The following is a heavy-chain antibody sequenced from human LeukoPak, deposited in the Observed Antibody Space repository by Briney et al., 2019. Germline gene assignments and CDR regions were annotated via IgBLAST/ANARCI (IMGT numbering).Heavy chain of an antibody. Sequence: SETLSLTCAVYGGSFSGYYWSWIRQPPGKGLEWIGEINHSGSTNYNPSLKSRVTISVDTSKNQFCLKLSSVTAADTAVYYCARFGGSGDTRGYFDNWGQGTLVTVSS. CDR1: GGSFSGYY. V-gene: IGHV4-34*01. CDR2: INHSGST. D-gene: IGHD2-15*01. J-gene: IGHJ4*02. CDR3: ARFGGSGDTRGYFDN.